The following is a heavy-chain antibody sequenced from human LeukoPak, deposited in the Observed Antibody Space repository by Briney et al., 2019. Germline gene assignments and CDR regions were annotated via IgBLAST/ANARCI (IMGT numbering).Heavy chain of an antibody. CDR1: GYTLTELS. CDR3: ATTRITMVRGVIYARNYYFDY. Sequence: VASVKVSCKVSGYTLTELSMHWVRQAPGKGLEWTGGFDPEDGETIYAQKFQGRVTMTEDTSTDTAYMELSSLRSEDTAVYYCATTRITMVRGVIYARNYYFDYWGQGTLVTVSS. V-gene: IGHV1-24*01. D-gene: IGHD3-10*01. CDR2: FDPEDGET. J-gene: IGHJ4*02.